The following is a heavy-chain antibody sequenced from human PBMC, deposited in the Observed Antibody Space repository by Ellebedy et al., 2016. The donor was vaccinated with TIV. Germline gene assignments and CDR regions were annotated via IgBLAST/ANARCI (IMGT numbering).Heavy chain of an antibody. CDR2: INPSSGGT. Sequence: AASVKVSCKASGYTFTGYYIHWVRQAPGQGLEWMGLINPSSGGTIYAQKFYDRVTMTRDASTSTVYMELSSLTSEDMAVYYCASLPHYGDSGPWGQGTLVTVSS. CDR3: ASLPHYGDSGP. CDR1: GYTFTGYY. V-gene: IGHV1-46*01. D-gene: IGHD4-17*01. J-gene: IGHJ5*02.